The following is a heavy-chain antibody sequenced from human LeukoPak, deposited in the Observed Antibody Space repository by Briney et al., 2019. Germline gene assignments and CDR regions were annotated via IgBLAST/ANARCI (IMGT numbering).Heavy chain of an antibody. J-gene: IGHJ4*02. D-gene: IGHD5-12*01. V-gene: IGHV3-48*01. CDR3: ARALVATIDDY. Sequence: PGGSLRLSCAASGFTFSSYSMNWVRQAPGKGLEWVSYISSSSSTIYYADSVKGRFTISRDNAKNSLYLQMNSLRAEDTAVYYCARALVATIDDYWGQGTPVTVSS. CDR2: ISSSSSTI. CDR1: GFTFSSYS.